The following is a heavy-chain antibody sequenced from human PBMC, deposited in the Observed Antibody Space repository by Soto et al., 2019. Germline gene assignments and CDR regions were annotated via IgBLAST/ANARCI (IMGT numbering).Heavy chain of an antibody. D-gene: IGHD3-3*01. CDR2: INSDGSST. CDR1: GFTFSSYW. Sequence: EVQLVESGGGLVQPGGSLRLSCAASGFTFSSYWMHWVRQAPGKGLVWVSRINSDGSSTSYADSVKGRFTISRDNAKNTLYLQMNSLRAEDTAVYYCASEYPDDFWSGYYGLLSPYWGQGTLVTVCS. CDR3: ASEYPDDFWSGYYGLLSPY. J-gene: IGHJ4*02. V-gene: IGHV3-74*01.